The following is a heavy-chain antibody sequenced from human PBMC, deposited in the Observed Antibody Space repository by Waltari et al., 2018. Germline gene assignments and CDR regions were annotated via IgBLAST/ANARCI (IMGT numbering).Heavy chain of an antibody. V-gene: IGHV1-69*09. CDR2: ISPSLGIA. Sequence: QVQLVQSGAEVTKPGSSVKVSCKASGGTFSSYAISWVRLAPGQGLEWMGRISPSLGIANDAQKFQGRVTITADKSTSTAYMELSSLRSEDTAVYYCARPYYDYVWGRPTHYYGMDVWGQGTTVTVSS. CDR3: ARPYYDYVWGRPTHYYGMDV. D-gene: IGHD3-16*01. CDR1: GGTFSSYA. J-gene: IGHJ6*02.